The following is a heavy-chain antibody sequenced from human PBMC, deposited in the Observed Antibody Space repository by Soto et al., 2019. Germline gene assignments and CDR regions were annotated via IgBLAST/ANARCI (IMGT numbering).Heavy chain of an antibody. CDR3: AHYYDSREGFDP. Sequence: SETLSLTCTVSGGSISSSSYYWGWIRQPPGKGLEWIGSIYYSGSTYYNPSLKSRVTISVDTSKNQFSLKLSSVTAADTAVYYCAHYYDSREGFDPWGQGTLVTVSS. CDR2: IYYSGST. V-gene: IGHV4-39*01. J-gene: IGHJ5*02. CDR1: GGSISSSSYY. D-gene: IGHD3-22*01.